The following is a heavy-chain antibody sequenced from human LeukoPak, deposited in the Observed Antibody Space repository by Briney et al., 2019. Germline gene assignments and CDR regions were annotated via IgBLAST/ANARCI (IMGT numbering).Heavy chain of an antibody. D-gene: IGHD3-10*01. J-gene: IGHJ4*02. Sequence: QSGGSLRLSCAASGFTFSSYAMSWVRQAPGKGLEWDSAISGSGGSTYYADSVKGRFTISRDNSKNTLYLQMNSLRAEDTAVYYCAKDLGVRGVLDYWGQGTLVTVSS. CDR3: AKDLGVRGVLDY. V-gene: IGHV3-23*01. CDR2: ISGSGGST. CDR1: GFTFSSYA.